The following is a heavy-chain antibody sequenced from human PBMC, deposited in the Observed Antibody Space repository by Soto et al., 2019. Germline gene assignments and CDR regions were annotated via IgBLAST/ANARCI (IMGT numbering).Heavy chain of an antibody. CDR1: GFNFSDYY. V-gene: IGHV3-11*06. Sequence: QVQVVESGGHLVKPGGSLRLSCAVSGFNFSDYYMTWIRHVPGKGLEWVSHISGASDYTNYADSLRGRFTISRDNGKKSVFLQMNNLRVDDTAVYYCARIRAVAGDYYNYGMDVWGLGTTVTVSS. J-gene: IGHJ6*02. D-gene: IGHD6-19*01. CDR3: ARIRAVAGDYYNYGMDV. CDR2: ISGASDYT.